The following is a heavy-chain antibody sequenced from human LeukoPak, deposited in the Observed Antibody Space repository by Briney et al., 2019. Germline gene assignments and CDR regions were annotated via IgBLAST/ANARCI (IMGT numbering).Heavy chain of an antibody. CDR3: ARNYYDSSGSPLDY. CDR1: GYTFTGFY. CDR2: INPNSGGT. V-gene: IGHV1-2*02. Sequence: ASVKVSCKASGYTFTGFYLHWVRQAPGQGLQWMGWINPNSGGTNYAQKFQGRVTMTRDTSISTAYVELSRLRSDDTAVYYCARNYYDSSGSPLDYWGQGTLVTVSS. D-gene: IGHD3-22*01. J-gene: IGHJ4*02.